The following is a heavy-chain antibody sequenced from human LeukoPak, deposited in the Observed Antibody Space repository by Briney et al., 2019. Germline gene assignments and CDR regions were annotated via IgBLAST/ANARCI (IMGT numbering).Heavy chain of an antibody. J-gene: IGHJ4*02. CDR3: AREHPSYDFWSGYYPL. D-gene: IGHD3-3*01. CDR1: GGSISSYY. CDR2: IYYSGST. Sequence: SETLSLTCTVSGGSISSYYWSWIRRPPGKGLEWIGYIYYSGSTNYNPSLKSRVTISVDTSKNQFSLKLSSVTAADTAVYYCAREHPSYDFWSGYYPLWGQGTLVTVSS. V-gene: IGHV4-59*12.